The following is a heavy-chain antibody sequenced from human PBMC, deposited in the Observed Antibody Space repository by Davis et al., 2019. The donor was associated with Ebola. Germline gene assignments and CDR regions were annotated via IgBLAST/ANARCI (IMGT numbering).Heavy chain of an antibody. CDR2: ISGSGGST. V-gene: IGHV3-23*01. CDR1: GFTFSSYA. J-gene: IGHJ4*02. Sequence: GESLKISCAASGFTFSSYAMSWVRQAPGKGLEWVSAISGSGGSTYYADSVKGRFTISRDNSKNTLYLQMNSLRAEDTAVYYCAKDRVHLWTAIRGGYFDYWGQGTLVTVSS. CDR3: AKDRVHLWTAIRGGYFDY. D-gene: IGHD2-21*02.